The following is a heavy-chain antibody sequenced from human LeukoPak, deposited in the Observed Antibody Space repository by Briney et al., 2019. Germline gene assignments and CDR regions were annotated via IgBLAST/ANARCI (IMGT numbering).Heavy chain of an antibody. Sequence: SGGSLRLSCAASGFTFSDYYMSWIRQAPGKGLEWVSYISSSGSTIYYADSVKGRFTISRDSSKNTLYLQMNSLRAEDTAVYFCAKGCCPIDYWGQGTLVSVSS. J-gene: IGHJ4*02. CDR3: AKGCCPIDY. CDR1: GFTFSDYY. CDR2: ISSSGSTI. D-gene: IGHD2-8*01. V-gene: IGHV3-11*01.